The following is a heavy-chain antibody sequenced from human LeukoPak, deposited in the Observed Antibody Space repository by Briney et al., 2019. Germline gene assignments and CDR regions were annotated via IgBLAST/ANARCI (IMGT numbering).Heavy chain of an antibody. D-gene: IGHD3-3*01. CDR1: GGSFRGYY. CDR2: INHSGST. CDR3: ARAGDFWSGPNGFGP. J-gene: IGHJ5*02. V-gene: IGHV4-34*01. Sequence: SETLSLNCAVYGGSFRGYYWSWIRQPQGKGLERIGEINHSGSTNYNPSLKSRVTISVDTSKNQFSLKLSSVTAADTAVYYCARAGDFWSGPNGFGPWGQGTLVTVSS.